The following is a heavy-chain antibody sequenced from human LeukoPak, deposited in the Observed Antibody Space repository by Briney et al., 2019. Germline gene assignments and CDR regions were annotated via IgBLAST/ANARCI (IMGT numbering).Heavy chain of an antibody. CDR2: ISGSGGST. Sequence: PGGSLRLSCAASGFTFSSYAMSWVRQAPGKGLEWVSAISGSGGSTYYADSVKGRFTISRDNSKNTLCLQMNSLRAEDTAVYYCAKDKGYYDILTGQLSSQGVDFDYWGQGTLVTVSS. D-gene: IGHD3-9*01. J-gene: IGHJ4*02. CDR3: AKDKGYYDILTGQLSSQGVDFDY. V-gene: IGHV3-23*01. CDR1: GFTFSSYA.